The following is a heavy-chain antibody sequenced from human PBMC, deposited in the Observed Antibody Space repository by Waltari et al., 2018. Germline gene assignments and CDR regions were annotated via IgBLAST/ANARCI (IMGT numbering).Heavy chain of an antibody. Sequence: EVQLVESGGGLVQPGGSLRLSCAASGFIFSASWMGWVRQAPGKGLEWVARRKEEGGEIHYVDSVKGRFTISRDNAKNSLYLQMNSLRVEDTAVYYCARVPVSGPDRFDYWGQGTLVTVSS. CDR3: ARVPVSGPDRFDY. V-gene: IGHV3-7*01. J-gene: IGHJ4*02. CDR1: GFIFSASW. D-gene: IGHD1-26*01. CDR2: RKEEGGEI.